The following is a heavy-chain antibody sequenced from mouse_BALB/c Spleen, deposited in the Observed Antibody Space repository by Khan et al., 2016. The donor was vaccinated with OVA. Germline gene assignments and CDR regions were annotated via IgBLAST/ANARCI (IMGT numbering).Heavy chain of an antibody. CDR1: GYTFTNFG. D-gene: IGHD2-10*01. CDR2: INTYTGEP. CDR3: AKPPYFSYVMVY. V-gene: IGHV9-3-1*01. J-gene: IGHJ4*01. Sequence: QIQLVQSGPELKKPGETVKISCKASGYTFTNFGMNWVKQAPGKGLKWMGWINTYTGEPTYADDFKGRFAFSLETSASTAYLQINNLKNEGTATYFCAKPPYFSYVMVYWGPGTSGTVSS.